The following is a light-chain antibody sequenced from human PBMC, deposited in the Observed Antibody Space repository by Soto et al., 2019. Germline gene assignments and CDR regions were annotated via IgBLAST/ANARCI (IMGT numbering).Light chain of an antibody. CDR1: SSDVGANNY. CDR3: SSYINSITFVV. V-gene: IGLV2-14*01. CDR2: EVS. Sequence: QSALTQPASVSGSPGQPITISCTGTSSDVGANNYVSWYQHHPGKAPKLLIYEVSNWPSGVSSRFSGSKSGNTASLTISGLQAEDEADYYCSSYINSITFVVFGGGAQLTVL. J-gene: IGLJ2*01.